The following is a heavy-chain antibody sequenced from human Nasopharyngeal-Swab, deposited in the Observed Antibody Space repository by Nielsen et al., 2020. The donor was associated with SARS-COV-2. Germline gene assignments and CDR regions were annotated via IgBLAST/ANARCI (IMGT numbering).Heavy chain of an antibody. Sequence: ASVKVSCKASGYTFTSYGISWVRQAPGQGLEWMGWISAYNGNTNYAQKFQGWVTMTRDTSISTAYMELSRLRSDDTAVYYCARVVGGNDYYYTDVWGKGTTVTVSS. CDR3: ARVVGGNDYYYTDV. V-gene: IGHV1-18*04. CDR2: ISAYNGNT. D-gene: IGHD1-14*01. CDR1: GYTFTSYG. J-gene: IGHJ6*03.